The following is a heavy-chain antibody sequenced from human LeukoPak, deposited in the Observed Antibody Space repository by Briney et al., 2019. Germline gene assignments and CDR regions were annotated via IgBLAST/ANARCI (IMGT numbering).Heavy chain of an antibody. J-gene: IGHJ5*02. V-gene: IGHV4-61*02. CDR3: ASSVAAALSP. CDR1: GGSISSGSYY. D-gene: IGHD6-13*01. Sequence: SETLSLTCTVSGGSISSGSYYWSWIRQPAGKGLEWIGRIYTSGSTNYNPSLKSRVTISVDTSKNQFSLKLSSVTAADTAVYYCASSVAAALSPWGQGTLVTVSS. CDR2: IYTSGST.